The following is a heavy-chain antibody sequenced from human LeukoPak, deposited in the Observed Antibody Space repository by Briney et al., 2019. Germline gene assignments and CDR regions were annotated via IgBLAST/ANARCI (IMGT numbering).Heavy chain of an antibody. V-gene: IGHV4-34*01. CDR3: ARWERASYYDFDY. J-gene: IGHJ4*02. D-gene: IGHD1-26*01. CDR1: SGSIRGYY. CDR2: INHSGST. Sequence: SETLSLTCDVCSGSIRGYYWSWMPQPPGKGLEWIGEINHSGSTNYNPSLKSRATISVDTSKNQFSLKLSSVTAADTAVYYCARWERASYYDFDYWVQGTLVTVSS.